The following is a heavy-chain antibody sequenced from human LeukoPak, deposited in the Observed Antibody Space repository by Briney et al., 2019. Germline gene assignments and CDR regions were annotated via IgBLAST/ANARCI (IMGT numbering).Heavy chain of an antibody. CDR3: AKPYDSSGYYPFDP. D-gene: IGHD3-22*01. Sequence: GGSLRLSCAASGFTFSSYGMHWVRQAPGKGLKWVAVISYDGSNKYYADSVKGRFTISRDNSKNTLYLQMNSLRAEDTAVYYCAKPYDSSGYYPFDPWGQGTLVTVSS. CDR2: ISYDGSNK. J-gene: IGHJ5*02. V-gene: IGHV3-30*18. CDR1: GFTFSSYG.